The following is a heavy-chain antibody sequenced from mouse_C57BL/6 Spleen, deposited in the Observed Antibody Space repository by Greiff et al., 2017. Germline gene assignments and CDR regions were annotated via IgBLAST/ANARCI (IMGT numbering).Heavy chain of an antibody. Sequence: VQLKESGPELVKPGASVKISCKASGYTFTDYYMNWVKQSHGKSLEWIGDINPNNGGTSYNQKFKGKATLTVDKSSSTAYMELRSLTSEDSAVYYCARYWDYAMDYWGQGTSVTVSS. CDR3: ARYWDYAMDY. D-gene: IGHD4-1*01. CDR2: INPNNGGT. J-gene: IGHJ4*01. V-gene: IGHV1-26*01. CDR1: GYTFTDYY.